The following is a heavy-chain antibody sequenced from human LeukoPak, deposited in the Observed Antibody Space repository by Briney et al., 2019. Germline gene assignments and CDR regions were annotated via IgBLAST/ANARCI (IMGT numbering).Heavy chain of an antibody. CDR2: IYYSGST. Sequence: PSETLSLTCTVSGGSISSHYWSWIRQPPGKGLEWIGYIYYSGSTNYNPSLKSRVTISVDTSKNQFSLKLSSVTAADTAVYFCARFSSGYQLNYFDYWGQGTLVTVSS. CDR1: GGSISSHY. V-gene: IGHV4-59*11. D-gene: IGHD3-22*01. CDR3: ARFSSGYQLNYFDY. J-gene: IGHJ4*02.